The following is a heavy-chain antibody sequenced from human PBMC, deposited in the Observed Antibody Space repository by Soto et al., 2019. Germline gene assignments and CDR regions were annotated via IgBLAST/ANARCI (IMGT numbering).Heavy chain of an antibody. CDR3: ARNRAGFDY. J-gene: IGHJ4*02. Sequence: GXSXKVSLKAAGGTXNSYAISLVRQAPGQGLEWMGGIIPIFGTANYAQKFQGIVTITEDESTSTADMELSSMRSEDTAVYYCARNRAGFDYWGQGTLVTVS. CDR2: IIPIFGTA. CDR1: GGTXNSYA. D-gene: IGHD3-10*01. V-gene: IGHV1-69*13.